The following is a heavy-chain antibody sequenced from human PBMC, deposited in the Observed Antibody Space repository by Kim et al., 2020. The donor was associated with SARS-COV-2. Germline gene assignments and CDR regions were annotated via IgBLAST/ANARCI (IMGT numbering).Heavy chain of an antibody. CDR2: INAGTGNT. Sequence: ASLKVSCKTSGYSFTAYAIHWVRRAPGQRLEWMGWINAGTGNTEYSQNLQGRVTITRDTSASTAYMELSSLRSEDTAVYYCARGDGPLKFLEWLLGYFDLWGPGTLVTVSS. CDR1: GYSFTAYA. D-gene: IGHD3-3*01. V-gene: IGHV1-3*01. CDR3: ARGDGPLKFLEWLLGYFDL. J-gene: IGHJ5*02.